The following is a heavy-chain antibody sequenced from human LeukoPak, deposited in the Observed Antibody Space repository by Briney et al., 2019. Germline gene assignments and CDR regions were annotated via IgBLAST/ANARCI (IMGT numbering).Heavy chain of an antibody. CDR2: IKQDGSEK. D-gene: IGHD1-14*01. V-gene: IGHV3-7*01. J-gene: IGHJ4*02. CDR3: ARAPSGYYFDY. Sequence: GGSLRLSCAASGFTFSSYWMSWVRQAPGKGLEWVANIKQDGSEKYYVDSVKGRFTISRDSAKNSLYLQMNSLRAEDTAVYYCARAPSGYYFDYWGQGTLVTVSS. CDR1: GFTFSSYW.